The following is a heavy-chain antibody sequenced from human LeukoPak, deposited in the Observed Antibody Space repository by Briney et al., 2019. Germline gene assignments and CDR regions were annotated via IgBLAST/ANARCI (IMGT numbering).Heavy chain of an antibody. D-gene: IGHD2-21*02. CDR2: IYSAVST. V-gene: IGHV3-66*01. CDR3: ARGVGDVTGAPYY. Sequence: SGGSLRLSCAASGFTVSSIYMTWFRQAPGKGLEWVSTIYSAVSTSYADSVKGRFTISRDSSKNTLYLQMNRLRAEDTALYYCARGVGDVTGAPYYWGQGTLVTVSS. CDR1: GFTVSSIY. J-gene: IGHJ4*02.